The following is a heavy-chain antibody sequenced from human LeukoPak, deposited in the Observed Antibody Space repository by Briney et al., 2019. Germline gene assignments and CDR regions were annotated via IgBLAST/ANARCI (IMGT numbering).Heavy chain of an antibody. J-gene: IGHJ4*02. V-gene: IGHV4-39*01. CDR3: ARQWLVSPLFDY. CDR1: GGSISSSSYY. Sequence: SETLSLTCTVSGGSISSSSYYWGWIRQPPGKGLEWIGSIYYSGSTYYNPSLKSRVTISVDTSKNQLSLKLSSMTAADTAVYYCARQWLVSPLFDYWGQGTLVTVSS. CDR2: IYYSGST. D-gene: IGHD6-19*01.